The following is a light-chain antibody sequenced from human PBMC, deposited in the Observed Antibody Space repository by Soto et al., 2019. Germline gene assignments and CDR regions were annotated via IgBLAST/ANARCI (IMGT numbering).Light chain of an antibody. CDR1: QSVSSN. CDR2: GAS. V-gene: IGKV3-15*01. J-gene: IGKJ1*01. CDR3: QQYNDWPRT. Sequence: DIVMTQSPATLSVSPGERATLSCRASQSVSSNLAWYQQKRGQAPRLLMYGASTRATGIPVRFRGSGSGTEFTLIISSLQSEDCVVYECQQYNDWPRTFGQGTKVEIK.